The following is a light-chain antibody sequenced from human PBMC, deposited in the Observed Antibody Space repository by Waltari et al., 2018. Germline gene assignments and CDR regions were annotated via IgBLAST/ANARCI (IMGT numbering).Light chain of an antibody. Sequence: EIVMTQSPATLSVSPGERATLSCRASQSVRSNLAWYQQKPGRAPWLLIYGASARVTGIPARFSGSGSGTEFTLTSSSLQSEDSAVDFCQQYNIRPPDTFGQGTKLEIK. V-gene: IGKV3-15*01. CDR1: QSVRSN. CDR3: QQYNIRPPDT. CDR2: GAS. J-gene: IGKJ2*01.